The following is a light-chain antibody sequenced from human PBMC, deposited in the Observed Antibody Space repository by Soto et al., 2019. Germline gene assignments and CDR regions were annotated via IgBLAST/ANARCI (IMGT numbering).Light chain of an antibody. V-gene: IGLV2-14*01. CDR3: SSYTSSSGV. CDR2: DVR. J-gene: IGLJ1*01. CDR1: SSDVGGYNY. Sequence: QSVLTQPASVSGSPGQSITISCTGTSSDVGGYNYVSWYQQHPGKAPKLMIYDVRNRPSGVSNRISGSKSGNTASLTISGLQAEDEADYYCSSYTSSSGVFGTGTKVTVL.